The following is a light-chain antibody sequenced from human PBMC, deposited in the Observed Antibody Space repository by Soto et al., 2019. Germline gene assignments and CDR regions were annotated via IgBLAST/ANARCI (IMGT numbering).Light chain of an antibody. V-gene: IGKV3-20*01. Sequence: EIVLTQSPGSLSLSPGEIATLSFSASQTVSSRYLAWYQQKPGQAPRLLLYGTSSRATGIPDRFSGSGSGTDFTLTISSLQPEDFATYYCLQKYFYPFTFGPGTKVDIK. CDR3: LQKYFYPFT. J-gene: IGKJ3*01. CDR1: QTVSSRY. CDR2: GTS.